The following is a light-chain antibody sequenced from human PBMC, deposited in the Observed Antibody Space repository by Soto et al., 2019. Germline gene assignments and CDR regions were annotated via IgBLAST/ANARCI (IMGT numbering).Light chain of an antibody. CDR2: AAS. CDR3: RQYQNWPPMYA. Sequence: EIVMTQSPATLSVSPGERVILSCRASEGISSNLACYHHVPGQTPRLLMYAASTRATDVPARFSGSGSGTEFTTTISSLQSEDFAVYFCRQYQNWPPMYAFGQGTKLQIK. V-gene: IGKV3-15*01. J-gene: IGKJ2*01. CDR1: EGISSN.